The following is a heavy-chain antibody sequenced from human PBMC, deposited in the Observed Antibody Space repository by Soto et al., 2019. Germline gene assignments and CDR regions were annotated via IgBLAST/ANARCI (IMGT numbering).Heavy chain of an antibody. D-gene: IGHD6-19*01. Sequence: EVQLLESGGGLVQPGESLRLSCVASGFTFSNYAMSWVRQAPGKGLEWVSGISGSGGTTYYADSVKGRFTISRDNSKNALFLQMNGLRAGDTAVYYCAKDRQQWLTIFDYWGQGALVTVSS. J-gene: IGHJ4*02. V-gene: IGHV3-23*01. CDR1: GFTFSNYA. CDR3: AKDRQQWLTIFDY. CDR2: ISGSGGTT.